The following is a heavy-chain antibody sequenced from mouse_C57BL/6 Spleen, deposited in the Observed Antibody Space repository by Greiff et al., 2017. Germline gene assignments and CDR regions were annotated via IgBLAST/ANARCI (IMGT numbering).Heavy chain of an antibody. D-gene: IGHD1-1*01. CDR1: GYAFSSSW. CDR2: IYPGDGDT. V-gene: IGHV1-82*01. CDR3: AREGLYGSSYYYFDY. J-gene: IGHJ2*01. Sequence: VKLVESGPELVKPGASVKISCKASGYAFSSSWMNWVKQRPGKGLEWIGRIYPGDGDTNYNGKFKGKATLTADKSSSTAYMQLSSLTSEDSAVYFCAREGLYGSSYYYFDYWGQGTTLTVSS.